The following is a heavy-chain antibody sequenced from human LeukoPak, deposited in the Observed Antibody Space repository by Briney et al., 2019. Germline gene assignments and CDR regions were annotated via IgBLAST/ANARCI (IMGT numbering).Heavy chain of an antibody. CDR3: AVSAAALFDP. J-gene: IGHJ5*02. V-gene: IGHV4-39*01. CDR2: IYYSGST. CDR1: GGSISSSSYY. Sequence: SETLSLTCTVSGGSISSSSYYWGWIRQPPGKGLEWIGSIYYSGSTYYNPSLKSRVTISVDTSKNQFSLKMNSVTAADTAVYYCAVSAAALFDPWGRGTPVTVSS. D-gene: IGHD6-13*01.